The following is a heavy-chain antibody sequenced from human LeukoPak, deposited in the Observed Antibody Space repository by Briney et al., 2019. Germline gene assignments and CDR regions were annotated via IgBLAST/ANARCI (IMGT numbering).Heavy chain of an antibody. V-gene: IGHV4-59*01. CDR1: GCSIASYY. CDR2: ISYSGTT. J-gene: IGHJ6*01. Sequence: PSETLSLSCTVSGCSIASYYLSWIRQPPGKGLEWIAYISYSGTTSYNPSLKSRVTISVDTSKNQFSLKLRSVTAADSAVYYCARENTRNYRADYGMDVWGQGTTVTVSS. CDR3: ARENTRNYRADYGMDV. D-gene: IGHD3-16*02.